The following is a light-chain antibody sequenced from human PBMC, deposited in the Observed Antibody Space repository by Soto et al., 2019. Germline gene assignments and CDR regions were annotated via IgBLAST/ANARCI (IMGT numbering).Light chain of an antibody. Sequence: DIVMTQSPLSLPVTPGEPASISCRSSQSLLHRNGYNYLDWYQQKPGQSPQLLIYLGSNRASGVPDRFSGSGSGTDFTLKISRVEAEDVGVYYCMQALQTPTFGGGTKVEIK. J-gene: IGKJ4*01. CDR2: LGS. V-gene: IGKV2-28*01. CDR3: MQALQTPT. CDR1: QSLLHRNGYNY.